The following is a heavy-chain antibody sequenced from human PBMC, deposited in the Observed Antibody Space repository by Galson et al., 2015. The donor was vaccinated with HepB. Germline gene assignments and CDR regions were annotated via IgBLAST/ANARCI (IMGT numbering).Heavy chain of an antibody. Sequence: SLRLSCAASGFSFSSYAMNWVRQAPGKGLEWVSVISGSGDTTYYADSVRGRFTISRDNSRNTLYLQMNTLRAEDTAVYYCTKDNTTLVRGSFLIRFVPHWFDPWGQGTLVTVSS. V-gene: IGHV3-23*01. CDR2: ISGSGDTT. CDR1: GFSFSSYA. CDR3: TKDNTTLVRGSFLIRFVPHWFDP. J-gene: IGHJ5*02. D-gene: IGHD3-10*01.